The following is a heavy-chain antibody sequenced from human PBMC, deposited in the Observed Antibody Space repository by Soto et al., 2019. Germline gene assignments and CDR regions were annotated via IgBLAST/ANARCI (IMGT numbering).Heavy chain of an antibody. D-gene: IGHD2-2*01. CDR2: IWYDGSNK. V-gene: IGHV3-33*01. CDR3: ARAVGYCSSTSCYFYSYGPFDY. CDR1: GFTFSSYG. Sequence: GGSLRLSCAASGFTFSSYGMHWVRQAPGKGLEWVAVIWYDGSNKYYADSVKGRFTISRDNSKNTLYLQMNSLRAEDTAVYYCARAVGYCSSTSCYFYSYGPFDYWGQGTLVTVSS. J-gene: IGHJ4*02.